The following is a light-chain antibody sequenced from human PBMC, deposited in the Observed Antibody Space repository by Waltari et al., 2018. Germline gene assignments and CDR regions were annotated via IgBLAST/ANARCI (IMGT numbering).Light chain of an antibody. J-gene: IGKJ4*01. CDR1: QSVSSN. CDR3: QQYNNWPLT. V-gene: IGKV3-15*01. CDR2: GAS. Sequence: ELVMTQSPATLSVSPGERATLSCRASQSVSSNLAWYQQKRGQAPRLLIYGASTRATGIPARFSGSGSGTEFTLTISSMQSEDFAVYYCQQYNNWPLTVGGGTKVEIK.